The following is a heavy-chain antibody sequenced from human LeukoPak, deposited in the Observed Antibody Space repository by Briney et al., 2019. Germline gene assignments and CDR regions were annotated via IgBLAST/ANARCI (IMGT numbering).Heavy chain of an antibody. CDR3: ARGDGYNFFDY. J-gene: IGHJ4*02. CDR1: GFSVTNNY. CDR2: FYVGGAT. D-gene: IGHD5-24*01. V-gene: IGHV3-53*01. Sequence: PGGSLRLSCAVSGFSVTNNYMSWVRQAPGKGLEWVSVFYVGGATYYADSVKGRFTISRDNSENTLYLQMKSLRAKDTAVYYCARGDGYNFFDYWGQGTLVTVSS.